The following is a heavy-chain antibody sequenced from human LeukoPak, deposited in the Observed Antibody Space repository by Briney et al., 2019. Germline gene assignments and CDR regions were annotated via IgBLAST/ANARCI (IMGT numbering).Heavy chain of an antibody. CDR3: ARGHYDFGSGYYRFYYFDY. CDR1: GGSFSGYY. D-gene: IGHD3-3*01. J-gene: IGHJ4*02. CDR2: INHSGST. V-gene: IGHV4-34*01. Sequence: SETLSLTCAVYGGSFSGYYWSWIRQPPGKGLEWIGEINHSGSTNYNPSLKSRVTISVDTSKNQFSLKMSSVTAADTAVYYCARGHYDFGSGYYRFYYFDYCGRGPLVTVSS.